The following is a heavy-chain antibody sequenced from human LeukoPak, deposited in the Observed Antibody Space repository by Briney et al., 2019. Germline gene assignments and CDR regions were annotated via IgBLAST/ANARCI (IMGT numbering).Heavy chain of an antibody. V-gene: IGHV3-33*01. Sequence: PGGSLRLSCAASGFTFSAYGIHWVRQAPGKGLEWVALIRPDGSDTYYADSVKGRFTISRDNSRSTLYLQMNSLGAEDTAVYYCARNVEYCSNGRCYCDSWGQGTLVTVSS. J-gene: IGHJ4*02. D-gene: IGHD2-8*01. CDR3: ARNVEYCSNGRCYCDS. CDR2: IRPDGSDT. CDR1: GFTFSAYG.